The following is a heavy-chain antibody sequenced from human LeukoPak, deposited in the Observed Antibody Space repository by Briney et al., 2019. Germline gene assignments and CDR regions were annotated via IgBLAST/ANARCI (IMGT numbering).Heavy chain of an antibody. CDR3: AKDHYSGSRWGWFDP. Sequence: PGRSLRLSCAASGFTFDDYAMHWVRQAPGKGLEWVSGISWNSGSIGYADSVKGRFTISRDNAKNSLYLQMNSLRAEDMALYYCAKDHYSGSRWGWFDPWGQGTLVTVSS. V-gene: IGHV3-9*03. CDR2: ISWNSGSI. J-gene: IGHJ5*02. D-gene: IGHD1-26*01. CDR1: GFTFDDYA.